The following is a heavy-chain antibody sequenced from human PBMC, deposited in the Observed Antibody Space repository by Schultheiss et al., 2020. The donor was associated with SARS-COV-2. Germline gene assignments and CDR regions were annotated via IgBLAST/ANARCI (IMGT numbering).Heavy chain of an antibody. V-gene: IGHV3-30*07. CDR3: ARDRYDSSGYYPFSDY. CDR2: ISYDGSNK. Sequence: GGSLRLSCAASGFTFSSYAMSWVRQAPGKGLEWVAVISYDGSNKYYADSVKGRFTISRDNSKNTLYLQMNSLRAEDTAVYYCARDRYDSSGYYPFSDYWGQGTLVTVSS. CDR1: GFTFSSYA. J-gene: IGHJ4*02. D-gene: IGHD3-22*01.